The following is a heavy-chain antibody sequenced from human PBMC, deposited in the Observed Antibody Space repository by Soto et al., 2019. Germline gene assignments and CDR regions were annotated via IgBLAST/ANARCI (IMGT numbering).Heavy chain of an antibody. CDR1: GGSISSRVYY. CDR2: IYYSGST. J-gene: IGHJ4*02. CDR3: ARIPPTYYYDSSGYYIDY. V-gene: IGHV4-39*01. Sequence: PSETLYLTCTVSGGSISSRVYYWGWNSQTPGKELEWIGSIYYSGSTYYNPSLKSRVTISVDTSKKQFSLKLSSVTAADTAVYYCARIPPTYYYDSSGYYIDYWGQGTLVTVSS. D-gene: IGHD3-22*01.